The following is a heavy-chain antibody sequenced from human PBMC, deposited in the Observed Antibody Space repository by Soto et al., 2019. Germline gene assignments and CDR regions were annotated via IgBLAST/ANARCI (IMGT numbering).Heavy chain of an antibody. D-gene: IGHD3-22*01. J-gene: IGHJ6*02. CDR2: ISYDGSNK. V-gene: IGHV3-30-3*01. CDR1: GFTFSSYA. Sequence: QVQLVESGGGVVQPGRSLRLSCAASGFTFSSYAMHWVRQAPGKGLEWVAVISYDGSNKYYADSVKGRFTISRDNSKNTLYLQMNSLRAEDTAVYYWARDGGESSGYSYYGMDVWGQGTTVTVSS. CDR3: ARDGGESSGYSYYGMDV.